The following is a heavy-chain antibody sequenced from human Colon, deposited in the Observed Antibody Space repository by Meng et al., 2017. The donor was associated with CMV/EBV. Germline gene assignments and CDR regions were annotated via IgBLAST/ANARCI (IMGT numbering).Heavy chain of an antibody. Sequence: ESLKISCGGSGFTFRNYAMSWVRQAPGKGLEWVSAITDSGGDTYHADSVKGRFTISRDNSKDTLSLQMNRLRVEDTAVYYCAKGSAASRPYYFDYWGQGTLVTVSS. CDR3: AKGSAASRPYYFDY. V-gene: IGHV3-23*01. J-gene: IGHJ4*02. D-gene: IGHD2-15*01. CDR2: ITDSGGDT. CDR1: GFTFRNYA.